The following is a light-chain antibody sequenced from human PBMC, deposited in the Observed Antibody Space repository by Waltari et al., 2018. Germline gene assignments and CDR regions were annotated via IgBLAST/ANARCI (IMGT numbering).Light chain of an antibody. CDR1: KLGANY. Sequence: SYELTQPPSVSVSPGQTASITCSGDKLGANYACWYQQKPGQSPVLVIYQDNNRPSGIPERFSGSNSGNTATLTIRGTQAMDEADYYCQAWDSSTAIFGGGTKLTVL. J-gene: IGLJ2*01. CDR3: QAWDSSTAI. V-gene: IGLV3-1*01. CDR2: QDN.